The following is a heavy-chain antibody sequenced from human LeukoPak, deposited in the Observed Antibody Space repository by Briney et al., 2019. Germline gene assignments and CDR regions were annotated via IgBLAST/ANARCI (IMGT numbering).Heavy chain of an antibody. J-gene: IGHJ4*02. Sequence: SETLSLTCTVSGGSISSYYWSWIRQPPGKGLEWIGYIYYSGSTNYNPSLKSRVTISVDTSKNQFSLKLSSVTAADTAVYYCARYRYSGSYVAFDYWGQGTLVTVSS. V-gene: IGHV4-59*08. D-gene: IGHD1-26*01. CDR3: ARYRYSGSYVAFDY. CDR2: IYYSGST. CDR1: GGSISSYY.